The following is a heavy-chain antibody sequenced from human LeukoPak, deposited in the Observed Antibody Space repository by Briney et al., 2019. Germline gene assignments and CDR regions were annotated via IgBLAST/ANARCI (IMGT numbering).Heavy chain of an antibody. J-gene: IGHJ4*02. CDR1: GFTFSNAW. V-gene: IGHV3-15*01. CDR3: ARVSTEYYYDSSGYWTFDY. D-gene: IGHD3-22*01. Sequence: GGSLRLSCAASGFTFSNAWMSWVRQAPGKGLEWVGRIKSKTDGGTTDYAAPVKGRFTISRDDSKNTLYLQMNSLKTEDTAVYYCARVSTEYYYDSSGYWTFDYWGQGTLVTVSS. CDR2: IKSKTDGGTT.